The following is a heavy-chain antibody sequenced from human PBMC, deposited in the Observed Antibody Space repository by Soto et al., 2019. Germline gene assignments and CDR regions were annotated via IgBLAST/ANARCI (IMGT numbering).Heavy chain of an antibody. CDR2: MNAYNGNT. D-gene: IGHD4-4*01. Sequence: QVQLMQSGAEVKKPGASVKVSCKASGYTFTNYGISWVRQAPGQGLEWMGWMNAYNGNTNYAQKVQGRVTMTTDTSTNTAYMELKSLRSDDTAVYFWAGAQTPTESDYWGQGTLVTVSS. V-gene: IGHV1-18*01. CDR1: GYTFTNYG. CDR3: AGAQTPTESDY. J-gene: IGHJ4*02.